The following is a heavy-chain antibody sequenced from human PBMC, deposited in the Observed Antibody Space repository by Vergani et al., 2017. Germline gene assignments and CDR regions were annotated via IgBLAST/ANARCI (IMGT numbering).Heavy chain of an antibody. CDR3: YTDYHDY. CDR1: GFAFRTYG. D-gene: IGHD2-2*02. Sequence: VQLVESGGGVVQPGRSLRLSCVASGFAFRTYGMHWVRQAPGKGLEWIGRIRSKNDGGTADYAAPLEGRFTITRDDSKDSACLWVNNLKTEDTAVYFCYTDYHDYWGQGTLVTDSS. J-gene: IGHJ4*02. CDR2: IRSKNDGGTA. V-gene: IGHV3-15*01.